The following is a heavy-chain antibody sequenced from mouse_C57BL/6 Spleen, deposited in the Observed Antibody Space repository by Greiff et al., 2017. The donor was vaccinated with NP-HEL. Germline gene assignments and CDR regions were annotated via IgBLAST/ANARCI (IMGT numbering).Heavy chain of an antibody. V-gene: IGHV7-4*01. CDR3: VKAVLSSGYGAMDY. J-gene: IGHJ4*01. D-gene: IGHD3-2*02. CDR1: GFAFTDYY. CDR2: IRNKANGYTS. Sequence: DVKLVESGGGLVQPGASLRLSCAASGFAFTDYYMSWVRQPPGKAPEWLALIRNKANGYTSEYTASVKGRFTISRDNSQNILYLQMNTLRAEDSATYYCVKAVLSSGYGAMDYWGQGTSVTVSS.